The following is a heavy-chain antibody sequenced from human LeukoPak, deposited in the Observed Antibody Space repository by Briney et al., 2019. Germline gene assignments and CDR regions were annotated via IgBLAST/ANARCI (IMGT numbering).Heavy chain of an antibody. CDR1: GFTFSNYG. J-gene: IGHJ5*02. D-gene: IGHD6-25*01. CDR3: AREAFQYSSGNWFDP. V-gene: IGHV3-30*02. CDR2: IRYDGSNK. Sequence: GGSLRLSCAASGFTFSNYGMHWVRQAPGKGLEWVAFIRYDGSNKYYADSVKGRFTISRDNDKNSPYLQMNSLRAEDTAVYYCAREAFQYSSGNWFDPWGQGTLVTVSS.